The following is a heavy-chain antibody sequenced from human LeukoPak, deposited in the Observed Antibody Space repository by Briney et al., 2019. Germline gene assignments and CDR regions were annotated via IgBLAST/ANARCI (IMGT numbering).Heavy chain of an antibody. V-gene: IGHV3-64*01. CDR1: GFTFSTDA. CDR3: ARVMPPYCSGGSCHSDY. D-gene: IGHD2-15*01. Sequence: GGTLRLSCAAPGFTFSTDAMHWVRQAPGKGVQYVSVKRSNGGSTYYANSVEGRFTISRDNAKNTLYLQMGSLRAEDMAVYYCARVMPPYCSGGSCHSDYGGQGTVVTVSS. CDR2: KRSNGGST. J-gene: IGHJ4*02.